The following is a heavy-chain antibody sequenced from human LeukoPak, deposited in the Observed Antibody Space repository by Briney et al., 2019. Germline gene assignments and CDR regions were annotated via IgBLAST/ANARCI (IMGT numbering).Heavy chain of an antibody. D-gene: IGHD3-10*01. CDR3: ARAMVKNWFDP. Sequence: SETLSLTCAVYGGSFSGYYWSWIRQPPGKGLEWIGEINHSGSTNYNPSLKSQVTISVDTSKNQFSLKLSSVTAADTAVYYCARAMVKNWFDPWGQGTLVTVSS. CDR1: GGSFSGYY. J-gene: IGHJ5*02. CDR2: INHSGST. V-gene: IGHV4-34*01.